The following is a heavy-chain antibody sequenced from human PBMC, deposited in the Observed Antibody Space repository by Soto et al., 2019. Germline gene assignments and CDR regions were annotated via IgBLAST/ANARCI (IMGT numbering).Heavy chain of an antibody. CDR3: ARDTYWGYYYGMDV. D-gene: IGHD7-27*01. Sequence: SETLSLTCTVSGGSISSGGYYWSWIRQHPGKGLEWIGYIYYSGSTYYNPSLKSRVTISVDTSKNQFSLKLSSVTAADTAVYYCARDTYWGYYYGMDVWGQGTTVTVS. V-gene: IGHV4-31*03. CDR1: GGSISSGGYY. J-gene: IGHJ6*02. CDR2: IYYSGST.